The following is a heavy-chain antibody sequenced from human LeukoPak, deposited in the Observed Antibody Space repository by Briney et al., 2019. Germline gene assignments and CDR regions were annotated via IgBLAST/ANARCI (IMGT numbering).Heavy chain of an antibody. V-gene: IGHV4-34*01. Sequence: PSETLSLTCAVYGVSFNGPYWTWIRQVPGPGLEWIGEINHCGSNNYNPSLKGRVTISIHSSKNQFSLMLNSVNAADTAIYYCARRGGGSYPFYFDSWGQGTLVTVSS. CDR2: INHCGSN. CDR3: ARRGGGSYPFYFDS. CDR1: GVSFNGPY. D-gene: IGHD1-26*01. J-gene: IGHJ4*02.